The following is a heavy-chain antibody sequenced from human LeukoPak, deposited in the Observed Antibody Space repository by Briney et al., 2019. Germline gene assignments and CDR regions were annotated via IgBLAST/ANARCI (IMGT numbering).Heavy chain of an antibody. CDR1: GYSFTSYW. V-gene: IGHV5-51*01. D-gene: IGHD5-12*01. CDR3: ARRTIGAHSAYDPVFDY. CDR2: IYPGDSDT. J-gene: IGHJ4*02. Sequence: GESLKISCKGSGYSFTSYWIGWVRQMPGKGLEWMGIIYPGDSDTRYSPSFQGQVTISADKSISTAYLQWSSLKASDTAMYYCARRTIGAHSAYDPVFDYRGQGTLVTVSS.